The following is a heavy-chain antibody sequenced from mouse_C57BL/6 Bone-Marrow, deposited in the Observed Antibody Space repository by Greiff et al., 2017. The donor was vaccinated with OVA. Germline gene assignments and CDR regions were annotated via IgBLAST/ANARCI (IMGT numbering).Heavy chain of an antibody. Sequence: GQLQQPGAELVKPGASGKLSCKASGYTFTRYWMQWGKQRPGQGLEWIGEIDPSDSYTNYNQKFKGKATLTVDTSSSTAYMQLSSLTSEDSAVYYCLTTVVVSQYYFDYWGQGTTLTVSS. V-gene: IGHV1-50*01. CDR2: IDPSDSYT. CDR3: LTTVVVSQYYFDY. CDR1: GYTFTRYW. J-gene: IGHJ2*01. D-gene: IGHD1-1*01.